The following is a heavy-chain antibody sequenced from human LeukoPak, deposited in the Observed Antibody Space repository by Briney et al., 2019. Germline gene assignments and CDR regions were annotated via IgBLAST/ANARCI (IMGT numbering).Heavy chain of an antibody. CDR3: AELGITMIGGV. CDR1: EFTFSSYA. Sequence: GGSLRLSCAASEFTFSSYAMSWVRQAPGKGLEWVSAISGSGGNTYYADSVKGRFTISRDNAKNSLYLQMNSLRAEDTAVYYCAELGITMIGGVWGKGTTVTISS. D-gene: IGHD3-10*02. J-gene: IGHJ6*04. V-gene: IGHV3-23*01. CDR2: ISGSGGNT.